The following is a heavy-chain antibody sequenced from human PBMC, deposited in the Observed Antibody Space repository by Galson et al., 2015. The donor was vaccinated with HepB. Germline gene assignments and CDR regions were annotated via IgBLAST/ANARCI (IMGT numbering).Heavy chain of an antibody. V-gene: IGHV1-24*01. CDR1: GYTLTELS. CDR2: FDPEDGET. J-gene: IGHJ4*02. Sequence: SVKVSCKVSGYTLTELSMHWVRQAPGKGLEWMGGFDPEDGETIYAQKFQGRVTMTEDTSTDTAYMELSSLRSEDTAVYYCATGHYSNYDFDYWGQGTLVTVSS. D-gene: IGHD4-11*01. CDR3: ATGHYSNYDFDY.